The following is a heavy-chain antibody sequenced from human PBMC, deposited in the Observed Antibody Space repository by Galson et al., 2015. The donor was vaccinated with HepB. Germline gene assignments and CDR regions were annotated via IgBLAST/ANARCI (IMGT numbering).Heavy chain of an antibody. CDR1: GFTFSDYY. Sequence: SLRLSCAASGFTFSDYYMSWIRQAPGKGLEWVSYISSSGSTIYYADSVKGRFTISRDNAKNSLYLQMNSLRAEDTAVYYCARWTSAPSSAYCSSTSCYTEAGNWFDPWGQGTLVTVSS. CDR2: ISSSGSTI. J-gene: IGHJ5*02. D-gene: IGHD2-2*02. V-gene: IGHV3-11*01. CDR3: ARWTSAPSSAYCSSTSCYTEAGNWFDP.